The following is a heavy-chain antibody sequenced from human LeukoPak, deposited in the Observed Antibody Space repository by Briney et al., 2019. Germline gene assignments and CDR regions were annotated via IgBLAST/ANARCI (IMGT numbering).Heavy chain of an antibody. CDR2: ISSSGSTI. CDR1: GFTFSDYY. CDR3: ARDRVVVATTTPPYWYFDL. Sequence: PGGSLRLSCAASGFTFSDYYMSWIRQAPGKGLEWVSYISSSGSTIYYADSVKGRFTISRDNAKNSLYLQMNSLRAEDTAVYYCARDRVVVATTTPPYWYFDLWGRGTRVTVSS. V-gene: IGHV3-11*04. J-gene: IGHJ2*01. D-gene: IGHD2-15*01.